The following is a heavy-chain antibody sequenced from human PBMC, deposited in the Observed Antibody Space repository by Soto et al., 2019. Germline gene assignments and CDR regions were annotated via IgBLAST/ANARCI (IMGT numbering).Heavy chain of an antibody. Sequence: PGGSLRLSCAASGFTFSSYAMSWVRQAPGKGLEWVSAISGSGGSTYYADSVKGRFTISRDNSKNTLYLQMNSLRAEDTAVYYCAKESRIPQTDFWSGYGGPYGMDVWGQGTTVTVSS. CDR3: AKESRIPQTDFWSGYGGPYGMDV. D-gene: IGHD3-3*01. V-gene: IGHV3-23*01. CDR1: GFTFSSYA. J-gene: IGHJ6*02. CDR2: ISGSGGST.